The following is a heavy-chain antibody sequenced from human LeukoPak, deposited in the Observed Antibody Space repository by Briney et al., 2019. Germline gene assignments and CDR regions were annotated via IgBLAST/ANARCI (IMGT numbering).Heavy chain of an antibody. Sequence: PGGSLRLSCAASGFTFDDYAMHWVRQAPGKGLEWVSGISWNSGSIGYADSVKGRFTISRDNAKNSLYLQMNSLRAEDTALYYCAKGKLPTQVHTTFDYWGQGTLVTVSS. CDR1: GFTFDDYA. CDR3: AKGKLPTQVHTTFDY. CDR2: ISWNSGSI. V-gene: IGHV3-9*01. J-gene: IGHJ4*02. D-gene: IGHD2-15*01.